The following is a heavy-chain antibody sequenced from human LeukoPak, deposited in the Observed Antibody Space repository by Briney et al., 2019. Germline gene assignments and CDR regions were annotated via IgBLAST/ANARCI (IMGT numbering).Heavy chain of an antibody. D-gene: IGHD3-16*01. CDR2: INHNGNVN. Sequence: GGSLRLSCAASGFTFSSYWMNWARQAPGKGLEWVSSINHNGNVNYYVDSVKGRFTISRDNAKNSLYLQMSNLRAEDTAVYFCARGGGLDVWGQGATVTVSS. J-gene: IGHJ6*02. V-gene: IGHV3-7*03. CDR3: ARGGGLDV. CDR1: GFTFSSYW.